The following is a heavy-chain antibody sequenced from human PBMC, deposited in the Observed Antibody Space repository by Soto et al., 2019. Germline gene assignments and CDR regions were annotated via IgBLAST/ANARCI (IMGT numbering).Heavy chain of an antibody. Sequence: PSQTLSLTCAILGDSVSSNSAAWNWIRQSPSRGLEWLGRTYFRSKWHYGYAVSVRSRITIKPDTSKNQFSLQLNSVTPEDTAVYYCARSEQWLKTWGQGTLVTVSS. CDR3: ARSEQWLKT. V-gene: IGHV6-1*01. CDR1: GDSVSSNSAA. CDR2: TYFRSKWHY. J-gene: IGHJ5*02. D-gene: IGHD6-19*01.